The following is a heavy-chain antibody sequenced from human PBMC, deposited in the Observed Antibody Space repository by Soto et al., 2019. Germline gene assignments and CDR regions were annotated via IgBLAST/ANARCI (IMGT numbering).Heavy chain of an antibody. D-gene: IGHD3-22*01. CDR1: GGTFSSYA. CDR2: IIPIFGTA. Sequence: QVQLVQSGAEVKKPGSSVKVSCKASGGTFSSYAISWVRQAPGQGLEWMGGIIPIFGTANYAQKFQGRVTITANESTSTAYMELSSLRSEDTAVYYCASQGTPYYYDSSGYRYFDYWGQGTLVTVSS. V-gene: IGHV1-69*01. J-gene: IGHJ4*02. CDR3: ASQGTPYYYDSSGYRYFDY.